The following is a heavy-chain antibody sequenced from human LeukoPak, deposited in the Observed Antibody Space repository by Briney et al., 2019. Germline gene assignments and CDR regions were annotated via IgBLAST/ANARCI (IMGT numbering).Heavy chain of an antibody. CDR1: GFAFNKYA. D-gene: IGHD3-10*01. J-gene: IGHJ6*02. CDR3: AKVPGSGSYSAFYYHAMDV. CDR2: ISGSGGGT. Sequence: GGSLRLSCAASGFAFNKYAMSWVRQAPEKGLEWVSTISGSGGGTYYADSVKGRFTISRDNSKDTVYLQTNSLRAEDTAVYYCAKVPGSGSYSAFYYHAMDVWGQGTPVTVSS. V-gene: IGHV3-23*01.